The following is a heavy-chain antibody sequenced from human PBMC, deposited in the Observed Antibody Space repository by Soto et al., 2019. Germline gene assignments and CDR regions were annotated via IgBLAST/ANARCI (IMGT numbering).Heavy chain of an antibody. Sequence: LEWMGIINPGGGSPTYAQKFQGRVTMTRDTSTSTVYMELSSLRSEDTAVYYCARDGGRCSGGSCYADDYWGQGTLVTVSS. D-gene: IGHD2-15*01. J-gene: IGHJ4*02. CDR3: ARDGGRCSGGSCYADDY. V-gene: IGHV1-46*03. CDR2: INPGGGSP.